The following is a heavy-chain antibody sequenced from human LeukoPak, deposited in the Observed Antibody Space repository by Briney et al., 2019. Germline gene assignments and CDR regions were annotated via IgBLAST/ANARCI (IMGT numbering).Heavy chain of an antibody. V-gene: IGHV3-30*03. CDR2: ISYDGSND. D-gene: IGHD1-1*01. CDR1: GFTFRSYG. Sequence: PGGSLRLSCAASGFTFRSYGMHWVRQAPGKGLEWVAFISYDGSNDNYADSVRGRFTISRDNSKNTVDLQLNSLRTEDTAVYYSARGNGAPNWFDSWGQGTQVTVSS. CDR3: ARGNGAPNWFDS. J-gene: IGHJ5*01.